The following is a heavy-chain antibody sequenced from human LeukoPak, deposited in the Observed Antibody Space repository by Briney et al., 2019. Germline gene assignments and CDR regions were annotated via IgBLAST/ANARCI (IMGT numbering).Heavy chain of an antibody. Sequence: GGSLRLSCAASGFTFSDYYMTWIRQAPGKGLEWLSYISDSGDTIYYADSVKGRFTISRDNAKNSLYLQMNSQRAEDTAVYCCAREMGSIWNVPIDYWGQGTLVTVSS. CDR1: GFTFSDYY. J-gene: IGHJ4*02. CDR2: ISDSGDTI. D-gene: IGHD6-13*01. V-gene: IGHV3-11*01. CDR3: AREMGSIWNVPIDY.